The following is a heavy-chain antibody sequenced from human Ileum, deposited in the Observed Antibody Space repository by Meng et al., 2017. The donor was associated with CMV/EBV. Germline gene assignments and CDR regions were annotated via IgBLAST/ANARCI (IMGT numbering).Heavy chain of an antibody. CDR2: VYYSGTT. J-gene: IGHJ4*02. Sequence: LQLQESGPGLVKPSETLSRPCTASGGSTTSSTYYWGWIRQPPGKGLEWIGSVYYSGTTYYNPSLKSRVNMSIDTSKNRFSLKLSSATAADTAVYYCARNVGFYSSQIAYWGQGALVTVSS. D-gene: IGHD3-3*01. CDR1: GGSTTSSTYY. V-gene: IGHV4-39*07. CDR3: ARNVGFYSSQIAY.